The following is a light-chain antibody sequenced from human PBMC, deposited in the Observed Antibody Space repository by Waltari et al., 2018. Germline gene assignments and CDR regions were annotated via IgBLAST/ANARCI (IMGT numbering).Light chain of an antibody. Sequence: QAGLTQAPSVSKALGQTATITCTGNTNNVGKQGAAWLQQHQGHPPKLLCHRNNYRPSGSSERFSASRSGNTASLTISGLQPEDEADYYCSAWDSSLRAWLLGGGTKLTVL. V-gene: IGLV10-54*04. CDR1: TNNVGKQG. CDR2: RNN. J-gene: IGLJ2*01. CDR3: SAWDSSLRAWL.